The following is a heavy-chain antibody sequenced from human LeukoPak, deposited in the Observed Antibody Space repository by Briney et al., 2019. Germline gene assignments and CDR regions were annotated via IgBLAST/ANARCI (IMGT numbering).Heavy chain of an antibody. CDR1: GYTFTGYY. CDR3: ARDGLRTTVTTNWFDP. D-gene: IGHD4-17*01. V-gene: IGHV1-2*02. J-gene: IGHJ5*02. Sequence: ASVKVSCKASGYTFTGYYMHWVRQAPGQGLEWMGWINPNSGGTNYAQKFQGRVTMTRDTSISTAYMELSRLRSNDTAVYYCARDGLRTTVTTNWFDPWGQGTLVTVSS. CDR2: INPNSGGT.